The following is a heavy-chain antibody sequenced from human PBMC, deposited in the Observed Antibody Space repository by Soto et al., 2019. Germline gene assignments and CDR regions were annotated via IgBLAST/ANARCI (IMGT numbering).Heavy chain of an antibody. CDR1: GFIFEDKP. CDR3: AKGAVTSIFGYFDF. J-gene: IGHJ4*02. Sequence: EVHLVESGGGWFKLARSRSLPCPASGFIFEDKPMNWVRQVPGKGLEWVSSISWNSGNIVYADSVKGRFTVSRDSANNSLYLQMNSLRTEDTALYYCAKGAVTSIFGYFDFCGQGTLVTVSS. CDR2: ISWNSGNI. V-gene: IGHV3-9*01. D-gene: IGHD3-3*01.